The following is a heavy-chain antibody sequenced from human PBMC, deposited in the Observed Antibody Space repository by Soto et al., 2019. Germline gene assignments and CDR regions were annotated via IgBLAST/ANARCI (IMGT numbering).Heavy chain of an antibody. CDR3: ARHHCSGGSCYKHSV. J-gene: IGHJ4*02. Sequence: SATQSLTYTVADGSISSSGDYWGRISQPPGKGLEWIGSIYYSGSTYYNPSLKSRVTISVDTSKNQFSLKLSSVTAADTAVYYRARHHCSGGSCYKHSVWVQGTLVTVSS. CDR2: IYYSGST. CDR1: DGSISSSGDY. D-gene: IGHD2-15*01. V-gene: IGHV4-39*01.